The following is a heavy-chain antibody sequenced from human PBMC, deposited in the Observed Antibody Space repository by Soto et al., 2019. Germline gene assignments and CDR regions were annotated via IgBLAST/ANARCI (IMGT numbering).Heavy chain of an antibody. CDR3: ATTSFSSSWQRGYNWFDP. V-gene: IGHV1-24*01. J-gene: IGHJ5*02. D-gene: IGHD6-13*01. Sequence: ASVKVSGKVSGYTLTELSMHWVRQAPGKGLEWMGGFDPEDGETIYAQKFQGRVTMTEDTSTDTAYMELSSLRSEDTAVYYCATTSFSSSWQRGYNWFDPWGQGTLVTVSS. CDR2: FDPEDGET. CDR1: GYTLTELS.